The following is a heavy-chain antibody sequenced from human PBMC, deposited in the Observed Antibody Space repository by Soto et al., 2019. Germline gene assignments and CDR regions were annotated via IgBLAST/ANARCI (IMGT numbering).Heavy chain of an antibody. CDR2: LYYSGST. CDR1: GGSISSGGYY. J-gene: IGHJ4*02. D-gene: IGHD1-26*01. CDR3: ARDRYRDGYQDY. V-gene: IGHV4-31*03. Sequence: QVQLQESGPGLVKPSQTLSLTCTVSGGSISSGGYYWSWIRQHPGKGLEWIGYLYYSGSTYYNPSLKSRVTISVDTSKNQFSLKLSSVTAADTAVYYCARDRYRDGYQDYWGQGTLVTVSS.